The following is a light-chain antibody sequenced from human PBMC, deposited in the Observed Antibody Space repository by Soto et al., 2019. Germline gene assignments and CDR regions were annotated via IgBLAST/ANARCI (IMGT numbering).Light chain of an antibody. CDR1: QSISTY. CDR3: QQSYSRPRT. J-gene: IGKJ1*01. CDR2: AAS. Sequence: DIQMTQSPSSLSVSVGDRVTITCRTGQSISTYLNWYQQKPGKPPKVLIYAASSLQSGVPSRFSGSGSGTDFTLTISSLQPEDFATYFCQQSYSRPRTFGQGTKVDIK. V-gene: IGKV1-39*01.